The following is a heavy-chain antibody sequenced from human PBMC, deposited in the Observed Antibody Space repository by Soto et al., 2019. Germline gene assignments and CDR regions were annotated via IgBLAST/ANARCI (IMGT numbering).Heavy chain of an antibody. D-gene: IGHD4-17*01. J-gene: IGHJ1*01. CDR3: ARAGGDYGDYGLFFQH. Sequence: PSETLSLTCTVSGGSISSYYWSWIRQPPGKGLEWIGYIYYSGSTNYNPSLKSRVTTSVDTSKNQFSLKLSSVTAADTAVYYCARAGGDYGDYGLFFQHWGQGTLVTVSS. V-gene: IGHV4-59*01. CDR1: GGSISSYY. CDR2: IYYSGST.